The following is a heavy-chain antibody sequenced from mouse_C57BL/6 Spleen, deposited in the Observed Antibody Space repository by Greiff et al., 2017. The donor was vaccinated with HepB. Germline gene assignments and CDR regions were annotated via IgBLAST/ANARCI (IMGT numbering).Heavy chain of an antibody. D-gene: IGHD2-1*01. CDR2: INPSNGGT. Sequence: QVQLQQPGTELVKPGASVKLSCKASGYTFTSYWMHWVKQRPGQGLEWIGNINPSNGGTNYNEKFKSKATLTVDKSSSTAYMQHSSLTSEDYAVYYCARYYGNFYWYFDVWGTGTTVTVSS. CDR3: ARYYGNFYWYFDV. J-gene: IGHJ1*03. V-gene: IGHV1-53*01. CDR1: GYTFTSYW.